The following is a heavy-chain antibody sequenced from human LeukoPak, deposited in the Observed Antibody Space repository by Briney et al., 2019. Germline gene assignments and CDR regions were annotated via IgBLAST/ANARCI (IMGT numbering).Heavy chain of an antibody. D-gene: IGHD3-3*01. Sequence: SETLSLTCTVSGYSISSGYYWGWIRQPPGKGLEWIGSIYHSGSTYYNPSLKSRVTISVDTSKNQFSLKLSSVTAADTAVYYCASRYYDFWSGYSLPYYYMDVWGKGTTVTVSS. V-gene: IGHV4-38-2*02. CDR3: ASRYYDFWSGYSLPYYYMDV. CDR1: GYSISSGYY. CDR2: IYHSGST. J-gene: IGHJ6*03.